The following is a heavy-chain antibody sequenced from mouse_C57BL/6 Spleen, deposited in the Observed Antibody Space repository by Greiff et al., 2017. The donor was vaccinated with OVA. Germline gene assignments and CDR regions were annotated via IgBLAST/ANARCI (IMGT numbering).Heavy chain of an antibody. CDR2: IYIGNGYT. D-gene: IGHD2-4*01. CDR1: GYTFTSYW. J-gene: IGHJ4*01. V-gene: IGHV1-58*01. Sequence: EVQLQQPGAELVKPGASVKLSCKASGYTFTSYWMHWVKQRPGQGLEWIGYIYIGNGYTEYNEKFKGKATLTSDTSSSTAYMQLSSLTSEDSAIYFCARSMINYAMDYWGQGTSVTVSS. CDR3: ARSMINYAMDY.